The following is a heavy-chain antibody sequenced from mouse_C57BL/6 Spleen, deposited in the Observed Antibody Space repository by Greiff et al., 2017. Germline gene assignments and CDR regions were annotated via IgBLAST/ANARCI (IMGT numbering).Heavy chain of an antibody. CDR1: GYSFTGYF. Sequence: EVKLVESGPELVKPGDSVKISCKASGYSFTGYFMNWVMQSHGKSLEWIGRINPYNGDTFYNQKFKGKATLTVDKSSSTAHMELRSLTSEDSAVYYCARRANYGYDWFAYWGQGTLVTVSA. CDR3: ARRANYGYDWFAY. D-gene: IGHD2-2*01. J-gene: IGHJ3*01. CDR2: INPYNGDT. V-gene: IGHV1-20*01.